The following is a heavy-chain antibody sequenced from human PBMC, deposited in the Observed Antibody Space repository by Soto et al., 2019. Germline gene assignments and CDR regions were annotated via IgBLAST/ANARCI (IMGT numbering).Heavy chain of an antibody. Sequence: SQTLSLTCAISGDSVSSNSAAWNLIRQSPSRGLEWLGRTYYRSKWYNDYAVSVKSRITINPDTSKNQFSLQLNSVTPEDTAVYYCARDPVLYSSGWRNGIDPWGQGTLVTVSS. V-gene: IGHV6-1*01. J-gene: IGHJ5*02. CDR3: ARDPVLYSSGWRNGIDP. CDR1: GDSVSSNSAA. CDR2: TYYRSKWYN. D-gene: IGHD6-19*01.